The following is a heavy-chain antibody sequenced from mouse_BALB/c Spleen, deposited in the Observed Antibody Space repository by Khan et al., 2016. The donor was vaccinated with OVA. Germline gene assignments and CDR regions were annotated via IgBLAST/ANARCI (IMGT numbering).Heavy chain of an antibody. Sequence: EVELVESGGGLVKPGGSLKLSCAASGFTLSRYTMSWVRQTPEKRLEWVATISSGGTYTYYVDSVEGRFTLSRDNAKNTLYLEMTSLKSEDTAIYYCTRGEGYYGNPYAIDFWGQGTSVTVSS. V-gene: IGHV5-6-4*01. CDR3: TRGEGYYGNPYAIDF. D-gene: IGHD2-1*01. J-gene: IGHJ4*01. CDR1: GFTLSRYT. CDR2: ISSGGTYT.